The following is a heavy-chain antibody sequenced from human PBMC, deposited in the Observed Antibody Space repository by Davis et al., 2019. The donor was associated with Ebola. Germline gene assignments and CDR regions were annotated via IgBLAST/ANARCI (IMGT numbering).Heavy chain of an antibody. CDR3: ARDRDYYGPDN. CDR2: TYYRSRWYN. CDR1: GDSVSGSSGA. D-gene: IGHD3-10*01. V-gene: IGHV6-1*01. J-gene: IGHJ4*02. Sequence: PSETLSLTCAISGDSVSGSSGAWNWIRQSPSRGLEWLGRTYYRSRWYNDYAVSVKSRITINPDTSKNQFSLHLNSVTPEDTAMYYCARDRDYYGPDNWGRGTLVTVSS.